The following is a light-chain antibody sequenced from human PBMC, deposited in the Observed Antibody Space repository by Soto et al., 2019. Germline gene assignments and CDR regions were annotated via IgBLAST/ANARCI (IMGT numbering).Light chain of an antibody. V-gene: IGKV3-20*01. CDR2: DAS. CDR3: QQYDSSPKT. J-gene: IGKJ1*01. CDR1: QSVSSN. Sequence: EVVLTQSPVTLSLSPGEGATLSCRASQSVSSNLVWYQHRPGQAPRLLIYDASNRATGIPARFSGSGSGTDFTLTISRLEPEDFAVYYCQQYDSSPKTFGQGTKVDIK.